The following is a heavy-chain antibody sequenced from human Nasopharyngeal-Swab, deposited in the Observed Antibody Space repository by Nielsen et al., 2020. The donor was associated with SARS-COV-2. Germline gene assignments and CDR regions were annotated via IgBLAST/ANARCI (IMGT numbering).Heavy chain of an antibody. V-gene: IGHV1-18*01. CDR3: ARDIYMMTGYYNGNWFDP. CDR1: GYTFTSYG. Sequence: ASVKVSCKASGYTFTSYGISWVRQAPGQGLEWMGWISAYNGNTNYAQKLQGRVTMTTDTSTSTAYMELRSLRSDDTAVYYCARDIYMMTGYYNGNWFDPWGQGTLVTVSS. CDR2: ISAYNGNT. D-gene: IGHD3-9*01. J-gene: IGHJ5*02.